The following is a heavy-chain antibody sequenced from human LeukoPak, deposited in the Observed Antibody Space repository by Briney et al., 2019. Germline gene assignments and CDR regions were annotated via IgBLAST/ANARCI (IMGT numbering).Heavy chain of an antibody. Sequence: SETLSLTCTVSGDSITNYYWNWFRQPAGKGLEWIGRISTSGTTNYNPSLKSRVTMSVDTSNNQFSLMLRSLTAADTAVYYCAWSALVAVGATLDYWGHGALVTVSS. CDR3: AWSALVAVGATLDY. D-gene: IGHD1-26*01. V-gene: IGHV4-4*07. CDR1: GDSITNYY. CDR2: ISTSGTT. J-gene: IGHJ4*01.